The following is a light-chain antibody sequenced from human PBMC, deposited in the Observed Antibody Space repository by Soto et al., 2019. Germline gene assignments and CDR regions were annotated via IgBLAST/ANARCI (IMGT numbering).Light chain of an antibody. J-gene: IGLJ1*01. Sequence: QSVLTQPASVSGSPGQSITISCTGSSTDVGAYNYVSWYQQYPGQAPNLLIYEVSRRPSGCSHRFSGSKSVNTVSLTISGLQAEDEAHYYCNSYTTMNTYVFGTGTKGTVL. V-gene: IGLV2-14*01. CDR2: EVS. CDR1: STDVGAYNY. CDR3: NSYTTMNTYV.